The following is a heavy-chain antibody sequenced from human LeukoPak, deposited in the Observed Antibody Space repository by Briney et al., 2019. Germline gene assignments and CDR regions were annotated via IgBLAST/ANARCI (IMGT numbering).Heavy chain of an antibody. J-gene: IGHJ4*02. CDR3: ARALYDSRAYYYFDY. Sequence: SETLSLTCTVSGGSIDTYYWSWIRQPPGKGLEWIGYLYYSGSTKYNPSLKSRVTISVDTSQNQFSLKLSSVTAADTAVYYCARALYDSRAYYYFDYWGQGTLVTVSS. V-gene: IGHV4-59*01. CDR1: GGSIDTYY. D-gene: IGHD3-22*01. CDR2: LYYSGST.